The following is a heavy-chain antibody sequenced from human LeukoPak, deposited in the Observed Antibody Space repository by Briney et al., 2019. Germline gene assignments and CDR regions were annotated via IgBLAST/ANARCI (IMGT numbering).Heavy chain of an antibody. CDR1: GGSMNNYY. Sequence: SETLSLTCAVSGGSMNNYYWHWIRQPPGQGLEWIGHIYDSGTTYRNPSLKSRVMISVDRSKNQFSLKMSSVTAADTAVYYCARGVEEYFSYFDSWGQGILVSVSS. CDR2: IYDSGTT. CDR3: ARGVEEYFSYFDS. V-gene: IGHV4-59*01. J-gene: IGHJ4*02. D-gene: IGHD2/OR15-2a*01.